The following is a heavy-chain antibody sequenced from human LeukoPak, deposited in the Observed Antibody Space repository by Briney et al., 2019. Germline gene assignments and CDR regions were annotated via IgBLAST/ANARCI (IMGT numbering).Heavy chain of an antibody. J-gene: IGHJ5*02. CDR2: INHSGST. V-gene: IGHV4-34*01. D-gene: IGHD1-7*01. CDR1: GGSFSGYY. Sequence: SETLSLTCGVYGGSFSGYYWSWIRQPPGKGLEWIGEINHSGSTNYSPSLKSRVTISVDTSKNQFSLKLSSVTAADTAVYYCARASWGWNYVHWFDPWGQGTLVTVSS. CDR3: ARASWGWNYVHWFDP.